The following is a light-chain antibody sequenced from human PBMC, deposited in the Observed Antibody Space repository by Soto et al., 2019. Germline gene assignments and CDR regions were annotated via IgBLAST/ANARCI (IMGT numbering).Light chain of an antibody. Sequence: DIQMTQSPPSLSASVGDRVTITCRASQGISNYLAWYQQKPGKVPKLLIYAASTLQSGVPSRFSGSGSGTGFTLTITSLQPEDVATYDCQKYKSAPFTFGPGTKVDIK. J-gene: IGKJ3*01. CDR3: QKYKSAPFT. CDR1: QGISNY. CDR2: AAS. V-gene: IGKV1-27*01.